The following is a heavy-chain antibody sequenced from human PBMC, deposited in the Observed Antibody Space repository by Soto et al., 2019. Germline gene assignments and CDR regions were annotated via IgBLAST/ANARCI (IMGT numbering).Heavy chain of an antibody. J-gene: IGHJ3*02. CDR2: IFYSGST. CDR3: ARDHRIGGAFDI. D-gene: IGHD3-16*01. V-gene: IGHV4-31*03. Sequence: QVQLQESGPGLLKPSQTLSLTCLVSGGSINSGGYYWSWLRQYPGKGLEWIGYIFYSGSTSYNPSLKSRLNISLDTSQSQFSMELTSVAAADTAVYYCARDHRIGGAFDIGGRGTMVTGSS. CDR1: GGSINSGGYY.